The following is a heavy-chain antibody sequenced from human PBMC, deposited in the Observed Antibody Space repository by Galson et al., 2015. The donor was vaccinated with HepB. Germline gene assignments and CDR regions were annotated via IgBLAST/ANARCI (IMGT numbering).Heavy chain of an antibody. V-gene: IGHV3-48*01. CDR2: ISSSSSTI. Sequence: SLRLSCAASGFTFSSYSMNWVRQAPGKGLEWVSYISSSSSTIYYADSVKGRFTISRDNAKNSLYLQMNSLRSEDTAVYYCARDGPSRLNIVATLDYWGQGTLVTVSS. CDR3: ARDGPSRLNIVATLDY. D-gene: IGHD5-12*01. J-gene: IGHJ4*02. CDR1: GFTFSSYS.